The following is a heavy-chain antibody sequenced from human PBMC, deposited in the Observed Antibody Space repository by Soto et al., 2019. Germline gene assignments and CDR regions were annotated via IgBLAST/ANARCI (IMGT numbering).Heavy chain of an antibody. CDR1: GYSFTSYW. V-gene: IGHV5-10-1*01. CDR2: IDPSDSYT. Sequence: GESLKNSYKGSGYSFTSYWISWVRQMPGKGLEWMGRIDPSDSYTNYSPSFQGHVTISADKSISTAYLQWSSLKASDTAMYYCARRDSGSHNHPFDIWGQGTMVSVS. CDR3: ARRDSGSHNHPFDI. J-gene: IGHJ3*02. D-gene: IGHD1-26*01.